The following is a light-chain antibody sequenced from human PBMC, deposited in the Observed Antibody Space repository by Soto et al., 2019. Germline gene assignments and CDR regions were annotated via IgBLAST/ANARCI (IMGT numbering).Light chain of an antibody. V-gene: IGLV1-40*01. J-gene: IGLJ3*02. Sequence: QPVLTQPPSVSGAPGQRVTISCTGSSSNIGAGYDVPWYQQLPGTAPKLLIYGNSNRPSGVPDRFSGSKSGTSASLAITGRQDEDEADDYCQSYDSSLSGSVFGGGTKLTVL. CDR3: QSYDSSLSGSV. CDR2: GNS. CDR1: SSNIGAGYD.